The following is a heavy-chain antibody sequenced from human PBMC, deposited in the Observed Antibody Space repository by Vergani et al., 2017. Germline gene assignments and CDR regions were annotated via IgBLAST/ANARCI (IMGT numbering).Heavy chain of an antibody. CDR3: ARGSFREYYFDY. J-gene: IGHJ4*02. CDR1: GGSISSGGYY. CDR2: IYYSGST. Sequence: QVQLQESGPGLVKPSQTLSLTCTVSGGSISSGGYYWSWIRQHPGKGLEWIGYIYYSGSTYYKPSLKSRVTISVDTSKNQFSLKLSSVTAADTAVYYCARGSFREYYFDYWGQGTLVTVSS. D-gene: IGHD1-26*01. V-gene: IGHV4-31*03.